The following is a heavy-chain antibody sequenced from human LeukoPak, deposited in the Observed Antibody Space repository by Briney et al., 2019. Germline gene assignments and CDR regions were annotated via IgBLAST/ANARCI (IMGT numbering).Heavy chain of an antibody. CDR3: ARAHSSSWYIGY. Sequence: GGSLRLSCAASGFTFSSYSMNWVRQAPGKGLEWVSSISSSSSYIYYADSVKGRFTISRDNAKNSLYLQMNSLRAEDTAVYYCARAHSSSWYIGYWGQGTLVTVSS. CDR1: GFTFSSYS. CDR2: ISSSSSYI. J-gene: IGHJ4*02. D-gene: IGHD6-13*01. V-gene: IGHV3-21*01.